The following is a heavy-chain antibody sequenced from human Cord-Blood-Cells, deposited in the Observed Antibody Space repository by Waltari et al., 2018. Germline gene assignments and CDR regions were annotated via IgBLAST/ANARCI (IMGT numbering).Heavy chain of an antibody. CDR3: AKDRTGDGWFDP. J-gene: IGHJ5*02. CDR2: ISYDGSNK. Sequence: QVQLVESGGGVVQPGRSLRLSCAASGFTFSSYGMHWVRQAPGKGLEWVAVISYDGSNKYYADSVKGRFTISRDNSKNTLYLQMNSLRAEDTAVYYCAKDRTGDGWFDPWGLGTLVTVSS. CDR1: GFTFSSYG. D-gene: IGHD7-27*01. V-gene: IGHV3-30*18.